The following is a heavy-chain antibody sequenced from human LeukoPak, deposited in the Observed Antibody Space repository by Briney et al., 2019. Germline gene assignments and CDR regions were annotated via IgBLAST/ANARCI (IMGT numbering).Heavy chain of an antibody. CDR1: GYTFTGYY. Sequence: ASVKVSCKASGYTFTGYYMHWVRQAPGQGLEWMGWINPNSGGTNCAQKFQGRVTMTRDTSITTAYMELSRLRSDDTAVYYCAREEGSGCYDSWGQGTRLTVSS. D-gene: IGHD6-19*01. CDR2: INPNSGGT. J-gene: IGHJ4*02. CDR3: AREEGSGCYDS. V-gene: IGHV1-2*02.